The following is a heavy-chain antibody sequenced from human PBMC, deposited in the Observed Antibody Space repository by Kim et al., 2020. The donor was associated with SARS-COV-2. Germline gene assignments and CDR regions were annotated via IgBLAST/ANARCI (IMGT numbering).Heavy chain of an antibody. J-gene: IGHJ5*02. CDR2: INHSGST. CDR1: GGSFSGYY. CDR3: ARRRGRGVVVAKPVPHNWFDP. D-gene: IGHD3-22*01. V-gene: IGHV4-34*01. Sequence: SETLSLTCAVYGGSFSGYYWSWIRQPPGKGLEWIGEINHSGSTNYNPSLKSRVTISVDTSKNQFSLKLSSVTAADTAVYYCARRRGRGVVVAKPVPHNWFDPWGQGTLVTVSS.